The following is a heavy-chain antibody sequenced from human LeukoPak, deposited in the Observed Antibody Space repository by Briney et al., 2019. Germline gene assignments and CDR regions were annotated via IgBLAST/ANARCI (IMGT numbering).Heavy chain of an antibody. CDR2: RWYDGSNK. J-gene: IGHJ4*02. Sequence: GRSLRLSCAASGFTFSSYGMHWVRQAPGKGLEWVAVRWYDGSNKYYADSVKDRFTISRDNSKNTLFLQMNSLRGEDTAVYYCARDPDDYGDYSYFDYWGQGTLVTVSS. D-gene: IGHD4-17*01. CDR3: ARDPDDYGDYSYFDY. V-gene: IGHV3-33*01. CDR1: GFTFSSYG.